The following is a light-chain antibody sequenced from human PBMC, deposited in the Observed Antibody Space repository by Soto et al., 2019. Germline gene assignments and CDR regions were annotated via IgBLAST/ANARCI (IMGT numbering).Light chain of an antibody. V-gene: IGKV3-15*01. CDR2: GAS. Sequence: EIVLPPSPGPLSLSPRQRATLSCRASQSVSSSYLAWYQQKPGQAPRLLIYGASSRATGIPVRFSGSGSGTEFTLTISSLQSEDFAVYYCQQYNNWPFITFGQGTRLEIK. CDR3: QQYNNWPFIT. CDR1: QSVSSSY. J-gene: IGKJ5*01.